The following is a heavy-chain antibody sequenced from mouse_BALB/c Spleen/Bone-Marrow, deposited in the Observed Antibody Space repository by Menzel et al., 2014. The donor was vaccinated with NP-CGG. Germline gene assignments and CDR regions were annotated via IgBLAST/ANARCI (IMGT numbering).Heavy chain of an antibody. CDR1: GYTFTDYV. V-gene: IGHV1-77*01. CDR2: IYPGSGST. Sequence: VQLVESGPELVKPGASVKMSCKASGYTFTDYVISWVKQRTGQGLEWIGEIYPGSGSTYYNEKFKGKATLTADKSSNTAYMQLSSLTSEDAAVYFCARDYYGSSGAMDYWGQGNSVTVSS. J-gene: IGHJ4*01. D-gene: IGHD1-1*01. CDR3: ARDYYGSSGAMDY.